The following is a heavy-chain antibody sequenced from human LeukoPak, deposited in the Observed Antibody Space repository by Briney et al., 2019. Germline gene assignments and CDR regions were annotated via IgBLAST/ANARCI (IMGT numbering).Heavy chain of an antibody. CDR3: ARWGLRGYSGYDFGY. CDR2: ISSSSSYI. CDR1: GFTFSSYS. Sequence: PGGSLRLSCAASGFTFSSYSMNWVRQAPGKGLEWVSSISSSSSYIYYADSVKGRFTISRDNAKNSLYLQMNSLRAEDTAVYYCARWGLRGYSGYDFGYWGQGTLVTVSS. V-gene: IGHV3-21*01. D-gene: IGHD5-12*01. J-gene: IGHJ4*02.